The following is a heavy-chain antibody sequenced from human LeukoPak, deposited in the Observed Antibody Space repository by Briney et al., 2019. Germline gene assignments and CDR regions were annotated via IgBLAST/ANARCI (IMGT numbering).Heavy chain of an antibody. CDR3: ARDLTSYDILTGDF. J-gene: IGHJ4*02. D-gene: IGHD3-9*01. CDR2: ISSSSIYI. Sequence: GGSLRLSCAASGFTFSVYNMNWVRQAPGEGLGWVSSISSSSIYIYYTDSVRGRFTISRDNAKNSLYLQMNSLRAEDTAVYYCARDLTSYDILTGDFWGQGTLVTVSS. CDR1: GFTFSVYN. V-gene: IGHV3-21*01.